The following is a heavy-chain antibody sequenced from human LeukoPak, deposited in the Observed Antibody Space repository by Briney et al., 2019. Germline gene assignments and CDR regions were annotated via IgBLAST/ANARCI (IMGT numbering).Heavy chain of an antibody. J-gene: IGHJ6*03. V-gene: IGHV1-18*01. CDR2: VSAYNGNT. Sequence: ASVKVSCKASGYTFTSYGISWVRQAPGQGLEWMGWVSAYNGNTNYAQKLQGRVTMTTDTSTSTAYMELRSLRSEDTAVYYCARKKRDYGDYYYYYYMDVWGKGTTVTVSS. CDR1: GYTFTSYG. CDR3: ARKKRDYGDYYYYYYMDV. D-gene: IGHD4-17*01.